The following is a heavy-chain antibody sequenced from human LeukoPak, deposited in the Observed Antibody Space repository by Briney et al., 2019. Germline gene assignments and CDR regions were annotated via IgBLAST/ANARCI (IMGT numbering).Heavy chain of an antibody. Sequence: GGSLRLSCAASGFTFSSYWMHWVRRAPGKGLVWGSRINSDGSSTSYADSVKGRFTISRDNAKNTLYLQMDSLRAEDTAVYYCARGAVYCSGGSCYGWFDPWGQGTLVTVSS. CDR3: ARGAVYCSGGSCYGWFDP. CDR2: INSDGSST. D-gene: IGHD2-15*01. V-gene: IGHV3-74*01. CDR1: GFTFSSYW. J-gene: IGHJ5*02.